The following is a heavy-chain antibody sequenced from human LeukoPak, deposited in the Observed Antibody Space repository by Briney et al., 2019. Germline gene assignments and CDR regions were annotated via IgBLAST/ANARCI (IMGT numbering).Heavy chain of an antibody. CDR2: IIPIFGTA. Sequence: GASVKVSCKASGGTFSSYAISWVRQAPGQGLEWMGGIIPIFGTANYAQKFQGRVTITTDESTSTAYMELSSLRSEDTAVYYCARDQGPLLRFLEWVFDYWGQGTLVTVSS. D-gene: IGHD3-3*01. CDR3: ARDQGPLLRFLEWVFDY. J-gene: IGHJ4*02. CDR1: GGTFSSYA. V-gene: IGHV1-69*05.